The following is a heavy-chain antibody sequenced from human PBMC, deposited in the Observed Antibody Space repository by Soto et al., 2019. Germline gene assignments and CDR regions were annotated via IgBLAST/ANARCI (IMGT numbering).Heavy chain of an antibody. D-gene: IGHD3-10*01. J-gene: IGHJ6*02. CDR3: ARDHSDYYGSGSPYYGMDV. V-gene: IGHV3-33*01. CDR1: GFTFSSYG. CDR2: IWYDGSNK. Sequence: GGSLRLSCAASGFTFSSYGMHWVRQAPGKGLEWVAVIWYDGSNKYYADSVKGRFTISRDNSKNTLYLQMNSLRAEDTAVYYCARDHSDYYGSGSPYYGMDVWGQGTTVTVSS.